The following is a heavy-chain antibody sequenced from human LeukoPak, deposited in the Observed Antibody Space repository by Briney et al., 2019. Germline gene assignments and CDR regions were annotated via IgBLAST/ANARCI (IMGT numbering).Heavy chain of an antibody. Sequence: PGGSLRLSCAASGFTFSSYAMSWVRQAPGKGLEWVSAISGSGGSTYYADSVKGRFTVSRDNSKNTLYLQMNSLRAEDTAVYYCAKTSYSGSYYSNYWGQGTLVTVSS. J-gene: IGHJ4*02. D-gene: IGHD1-26*01. V-gene: IGHV3-23*01. CDR3: AKTSYSGSYYSNY. CDR2: ISGSGGST. CDR1: GFTFSSYA.